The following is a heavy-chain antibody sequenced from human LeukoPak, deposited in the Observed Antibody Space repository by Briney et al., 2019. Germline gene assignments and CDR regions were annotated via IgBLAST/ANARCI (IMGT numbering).Heavy chain of an antibody. Sequence: SETLSLTCTVSGGSISSHYWSWIRQPPGKGLEWIGYIYYSGSTNYNPSLKSRVTISVDTSKNQFSLKLSSVTAADTAVYYCARGHCSGGSCYWYPHHAFDIWGQGTMVTVSS. CDR1: GGSISSHY. D-gene: IGHD2-15*01. J-gene: IGHJ3*02. CDR2: IYYSGST. V-gene: IGHV4-59*11. CDR3: ARGHCSGGSCYWYPHHAFDI.